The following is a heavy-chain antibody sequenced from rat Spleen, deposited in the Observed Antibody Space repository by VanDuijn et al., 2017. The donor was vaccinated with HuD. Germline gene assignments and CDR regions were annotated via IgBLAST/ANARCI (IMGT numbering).Heavy chain of an antibody. D-gene: IGHD1-6*01. V-gene: IGHV3-1*01. CDR3: ARYRDTNDHVGIFDY. CDR2: INYSGTT. CDR1: DYSITSNF. Sequence: VQLQESGPGLVKPSQSLSLTCSVTDYSITSNFWGWIRKFPGNKMEWMGYINYSGTTSYNPSLKSRISITGDSSKNQFFLQLKSVTTEDTATYYCARYRDTNDHVGIFDYWGQGVMVTVSS. J-gene: IGHJ2*01.